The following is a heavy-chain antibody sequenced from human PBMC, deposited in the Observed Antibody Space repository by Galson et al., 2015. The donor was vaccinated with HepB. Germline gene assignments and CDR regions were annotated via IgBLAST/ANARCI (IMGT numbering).Heavy chain of an antibody. CDR2: INPSGGST. CDR1: GYTFTSYY. J-gene: IGHJ3*02. D-gene: IGHD6-13*01. V-gene: IGHV1-46*04. CDR3: ARDYSSSWADAFDI. Sequence: QSGAEVKKPGESLRISCKASGYTFTSYYMHWVRQAPGQGLEWMGIINPSGGSTSYAQKLQGRVTMTRDTSTSTVYMELSSLRSEDTAVYYCARDYSSSWADAFDIWGQGTMVTVSS.